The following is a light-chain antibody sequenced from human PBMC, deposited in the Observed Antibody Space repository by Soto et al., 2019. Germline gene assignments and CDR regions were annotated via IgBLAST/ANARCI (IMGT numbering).Light chain of an antibody. CDR2: GAS. Sequence: EVVMTQSPATLSVSPGEGATLSCRASQSVSSNLAWYQQKRGQAPRLLIYGASTRAAGIPARFSGSGSGTEFTLTMSSLQSEEFAVYYCQQYNNWPLTFGGGTKVEIK. V-gene: IGKV3-15*01. J-gene: IGKJ4*01. CDR1: QSVSSN. CDR3: QQYNNWPLT.